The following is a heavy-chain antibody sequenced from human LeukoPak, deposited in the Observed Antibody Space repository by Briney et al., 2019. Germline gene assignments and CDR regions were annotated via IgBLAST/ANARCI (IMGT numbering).Heavy chain of an antibody. J-gene: IGHJ5*02. D-gene: IGHD2-2*01. CDR2: ISGYNGNT. V-gene: IGHV1-18*01. CDR3: ARFTDYCSRTSCYSYNWFDP. CDR1: GYTFTSYG. Sequence: ASVKASCKASGYTFTSYGISWVRQAPGQGLEWMGWISGYNGNTKYAQKLQGRVIMTTDTSTSTAYMELRSLRSDDTAVYYCARFTDYCSRTSCYSYNWFDPWGQGTLVTVSS.